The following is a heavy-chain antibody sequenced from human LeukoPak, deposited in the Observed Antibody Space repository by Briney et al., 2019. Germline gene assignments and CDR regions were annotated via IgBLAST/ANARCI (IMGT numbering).Heavy chain of an antibody. J-gene: IGHJ5*02. CDR2: IVVGSGNT. CDR3: AADTSSGWYWGGFDP. Sequence: ASVKVSCKASGFTFTSSAMQWVRQARGQRLEWIGWIVVGSGNTNYAQKFQERVTITRDMSTSTAYMELSSLRSEDTAVYYCAADTSSGWYWGGFDPWGQGTLVTVSS. D-gene: IGHD6-19*01. V-gene: IGHV1-58*02. CDR1: GFTFTSSA.